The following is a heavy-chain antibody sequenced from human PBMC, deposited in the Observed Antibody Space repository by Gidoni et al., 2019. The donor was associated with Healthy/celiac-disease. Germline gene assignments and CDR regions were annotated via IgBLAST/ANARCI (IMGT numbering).Heavy chain of an antibody. J-gene: IGHJ4*02. CDR2: IYYSGST. D-gene: IGHD3-3*01. V-gene: IGHV4-39*02. CDR1: GGSISSSRYY. Sequence: QLQLQESGPGLVKPSETLSLTCTVSGGSISSSRYYWGWIRPPPGKGLEWIGSIYYSGSTYYNPSLKSRVTISVDTSKNQCSLKLSSVTAADTAVYYCARESGYYDYWGQGTLVTVSS. CDR3: ARESGYYDY.